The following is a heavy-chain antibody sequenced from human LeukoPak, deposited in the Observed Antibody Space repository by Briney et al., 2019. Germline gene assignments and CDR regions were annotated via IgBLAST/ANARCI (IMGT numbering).Heavy chain of an antibody. D-gene: IGHD3-10*01. Sequence: PGRSLRLSCAASGFTFSNYGMHWVRQAPGKGPEWVALITYDGYYKYYADSVKGRFTISRDNSKNMYLQMNSLRAEDTAVYYCAKDLISMVRGSPMDVWGQGTTVTVSS. CDR2: ITYDGYYK. CDR1: GFTFSNYG. V-gene: IGHV3-30*18. J-gene: IGHJ6*02. CDR3: AKDLISMVRGSPMDV.